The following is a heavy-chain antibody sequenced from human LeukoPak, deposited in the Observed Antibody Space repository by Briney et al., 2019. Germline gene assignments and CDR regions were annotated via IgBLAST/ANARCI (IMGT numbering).Heavy chain of an antibody. J-gene: IGHJ4*02. CDR1: GFAFGTYW. CDR2: IKIDGTEK. CDR3: ARRVVGGTDYFDY. V-gene: IGHV3-7*01. Sequence: SGGSLRLSCAASGFAFGTYWMTWVRQAPGKGLEWLANIKIDGTEKRYADSVKRRFTISRDNAKISLYLQMSSLRAEDTAVYYCARRVVGGTDYFDYWGQGTLVTVSS. D-gene: IGHD1-26*01.